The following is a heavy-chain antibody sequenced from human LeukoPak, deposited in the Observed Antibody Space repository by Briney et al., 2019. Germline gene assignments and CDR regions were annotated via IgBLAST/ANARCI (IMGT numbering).Heavy chain of an antibody. CDR1: GFTFSSYA. CDR3: ARERGRYCGGTSCSNTFDI. J-gene: IGHJ3*02. V-gene: IGHV3-48*04. CDR2: ISSSSSTI. Sequence: RPGGSLRLSCAASGFTFSSYAMNWVRQAPGKGLEWVSYISSSSSTIYYADSVRGRFTISRDNSKNSLYLQMDSLRAEDTAVYYCARERGRYCGGTSCSNTFDIWGQGTMVTVS. D-gene: IGHD2-2*01.